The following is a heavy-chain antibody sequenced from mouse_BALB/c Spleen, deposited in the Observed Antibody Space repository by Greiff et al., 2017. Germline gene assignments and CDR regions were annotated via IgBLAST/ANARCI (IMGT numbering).Heavy chain of an antibody. Sequence: EVKLVESGGGLVQPGGSLRLSCATSGFTFTDYYMSWVRQPPGKALEWLGFIRNKANGYTTEYSASGKGRFTISRDNSQSILYLQMNTLRAEDSATYYCARGGPYRYDREYAMDYWGQGTSVTVSS. CDR1: GFTFTDYY. D-gene: IGHD2-14*01. V-gene: IGHV7-3*02. CDR2: IRNKANGYTT. J-gene: IGHJ4*01. CDR3: ARGGPYRYDREYAMDY.